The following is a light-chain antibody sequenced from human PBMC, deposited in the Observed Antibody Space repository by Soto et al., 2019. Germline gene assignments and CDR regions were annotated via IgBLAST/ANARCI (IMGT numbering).Light chain of an antibody. CDR2: WAS. CDR1: QSVLYSSNNKNY. J-gene: IGKJ2*01. Sequence: DIVMTQSPDSLAVSLGERATINCKSSQSVLYSSNNKNYLAWYQQKPGQSPKLLIYWASTRESGVPDRFSGSGSETDLTLTISSLQAGYVAVYYCQQYYNTPYTFGQGTKLEIK. CDR3: QQYYNTPYT. V-gene: IGKV4-1*01.